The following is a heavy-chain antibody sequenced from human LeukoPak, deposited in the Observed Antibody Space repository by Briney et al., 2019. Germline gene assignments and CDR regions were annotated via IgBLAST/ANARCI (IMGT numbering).Heavy chain of an antibody. J-gene: IGHJ4*02. D-gene: IGHD3-10*01. CDR2: IYTSGST. CDR1: GGSISSYY. Sequence: SETLSLTCTVSGGSISSYYWSWIRQPAGKGLEWIGRIYTSGSTNYNPSLKSRVTMSVDTSKNQFSLKLGSVTAADTAVYYCARDMGSGSYPYFFDYWGQGTLVTVSS. CDR3: ARDMGSGSYPYFFDY. V-gene: IGHV4-4*07.